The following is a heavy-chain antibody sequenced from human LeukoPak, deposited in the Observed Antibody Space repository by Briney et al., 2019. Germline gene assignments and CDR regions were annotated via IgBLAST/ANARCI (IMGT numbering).Heavy chain of an antibody. D-gene: IGHD6-6*01. J-gene: IGHJ4*02. Sequence: GGPLRLSCAASGFTFGSYAMSWVRQAPGKGLEWVSVISGSGGTTHYADSVKGRFTISRDNSKNTLYLQMNSLRAEDTAVYYCAKAMGIAARKSTVDYWGQGTLVTVSS. CDR2: ISGSGGTT. V-gene: IGHV3-23*01. CDR1: GFTFGSYA. CDR3: AKAMGIAARKSTVDY.